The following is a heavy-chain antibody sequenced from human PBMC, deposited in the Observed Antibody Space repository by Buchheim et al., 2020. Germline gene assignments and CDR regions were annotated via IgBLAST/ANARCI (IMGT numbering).Heavy chain of an antibody. D-gene: IGHD1-26*01. Sequence: QVQLVESGGGVVQPGRSLRLSCAASGFTFSSYAMHWVRQAPGKGLEWVAVISYDGSNKYYADSVKGRFTISRDNSKNTLYLQMNSLRAEDTAVYYCARSLSGSLSYWYFDPWGRGTL. CDR3: ARSLSGSLSYWYFDP. J-gene: IGHJ2*01. CDR1: GFTFSSYA. V-gene: IGHV3-30*04. CDR2: ISYDGSNK.